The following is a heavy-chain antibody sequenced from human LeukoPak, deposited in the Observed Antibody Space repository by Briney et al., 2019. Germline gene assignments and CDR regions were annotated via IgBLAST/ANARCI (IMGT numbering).Heavy chain of an antibody. CDR2: MNPNSGNT. CDR3: VRNLPAPDLGGSSAFDI. Sequence: ASVKVSCKASGGTFSSYAINWVRQATGQGLEWMGWMNPNSGNTGYAQKFQGRVTMTRNPSISTAYMELSSLRSADTAVYYCVRNLPAPDLGGSSAFDIWGQGTMVIVSS. V-gene: IGHV1-8*02. CDR1: GGTFSSYA. J-gene: IGHJ3*02. D-gene: IGHD4-23*01.